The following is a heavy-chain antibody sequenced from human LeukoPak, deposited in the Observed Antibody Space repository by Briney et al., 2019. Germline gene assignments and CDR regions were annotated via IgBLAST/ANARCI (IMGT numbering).Heavy chain of an antibody. D-gene: IGHD5-24*01. Sequence: PGGSLRLSCAASGFTFSSYWMSWVRQAPGKGLEWVANIKQDGSEKYYVDSVKGRFTISRDNSKNTLYLQMNSLRAEDTAVYYCAKAGEMATITDYFDYWGQGTLVTVSS. CDR2: IKQDGSEK. CDR3: AKAGEMATITDYFDY. J-gene: IGHJ4*02. CDR1: GFTFSSYW. V-gene: IGHV3-7*01.